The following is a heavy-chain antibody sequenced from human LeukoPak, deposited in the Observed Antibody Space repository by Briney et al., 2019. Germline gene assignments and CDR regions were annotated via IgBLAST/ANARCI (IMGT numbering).Heavy chain of an antibody. CDR2: IYYSGST. Sequence: SETLSLTCTVSGGSISSGDYYWSWIRQPPGKGLEWIGYIYYSGSTNYNPSLKSRVTISVDTSKNQFSLKLSSVTAADTAVYYCARHFFASSGYQYYFDYWGQGTLVTVSS. CDR3: ARHFFASSGYQYYFDY. D-gene: IGHD3-22*01. J-gene: IGHJ4*02. V-gene: IGHV4-61*08. CDR1: GGSISSGDYY.